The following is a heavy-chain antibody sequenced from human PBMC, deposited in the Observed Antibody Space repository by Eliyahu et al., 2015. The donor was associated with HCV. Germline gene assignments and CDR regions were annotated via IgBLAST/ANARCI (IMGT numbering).Heavy chain of an antibody. V-gene: IGHV3-13*01. Sequence: EVQLVESGGGWVQPGGSLXXSCAASGFSFXNSDIHWVRQPSGKGLEWVSAIGTAGDTYFSDSVKGRFTISRDNAKNSVYLQMNSLRAGDTAVYYCARVGFGDGDPYYGMDVWGQGTTVTVSS. J-gene: IGHJ6*02. CDR2: IGTAGDT. CDR1: GFSFXNSD. D-gene: IGHD3-10*01. CDR3: ARVGFGDGDPYYGMDV.